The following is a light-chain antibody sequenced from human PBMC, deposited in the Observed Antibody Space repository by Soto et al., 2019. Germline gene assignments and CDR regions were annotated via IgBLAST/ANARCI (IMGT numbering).Light chain of an antibody. CDR1: NIGSAS. V-gene: IGLV3-21*02. Sequence: SYELTQAPSVSVAPGQTATLTCGGDNIGSASVHWYQQEPGQAPVLVVYDNSDRPSGIPERFSGSKSGDTATLTISRVEAGDEADYYCQVWDSSGAHHVVFGGGTKVTVL. CDR2: DNS. J-gene: IGLJ2*01. CDR3: QVWDSSGAHHVV.